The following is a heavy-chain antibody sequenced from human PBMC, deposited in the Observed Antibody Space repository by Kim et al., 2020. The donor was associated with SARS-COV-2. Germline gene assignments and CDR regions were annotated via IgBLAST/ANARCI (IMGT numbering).Heavy chain of an antibody. J-gene: IGHJ6*02. CDR1: GYTFTSYG. D-gene: IGHD3-10*01. CDR2: ISAYNGNR. CDR3: ARDSGGADYYYYYAIDV. Sequence: ASVKVSCKASGYTFTSYGVSWVRQAPGRGLEWMGWISAYNGNRHYAQKFQGRLTMTTDTSTSTAYMELRGLRSDDTAVYYCARDSGGADYYYYYAIDVWGQGTTVTVSS. V-gene: IGHV1-18*01.